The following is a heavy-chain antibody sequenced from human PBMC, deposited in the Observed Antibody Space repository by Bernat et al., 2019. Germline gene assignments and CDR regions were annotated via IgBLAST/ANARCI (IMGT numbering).Heavy chain of an antibody. D-gene: IGHD2-21*02. J-gene: IGHJ4*02. CDR1: GFTFSSYS. CDR3: ARDPDIVVVTAPGY. V-gene: IGHV3-21*01. Sequence: EVQLVESGGGLVKPGGSLRLSCAASGFTFSSYSMNWVRQAPGKGLEWVSSISSSSSYIYYADSVKGRFTISRDNAKNSLYLQMNSLRAEDTAVYYCARDPDIVVVTAPGYWGQGTLVTVSS. CDR2: ISSSSSYI.